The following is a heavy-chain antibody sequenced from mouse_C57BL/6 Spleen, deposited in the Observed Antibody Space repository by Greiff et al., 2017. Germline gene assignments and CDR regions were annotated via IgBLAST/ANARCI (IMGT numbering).Heavy chain of an antibody. V-gene: IGHV1-63*01. J-gene: IGHJ1*03. CDR3: ARSGTTVVAPYWYFDV. CDR1: GYTFTNYW. D-gene: IGHD1-1*01. Sequence: QVRLKESGAELVRPGTSVKMSCKASGYTFTNYWIGWAKQRPGHGLEWIGDIYPGGGYTNYNEKFKGKATLTADKSSSTAYMQFSSLTSEDSAIYYCARSGTTVVAPYWYFDVWGTGTTVTVSS. CDR2: IYPGGGYT.